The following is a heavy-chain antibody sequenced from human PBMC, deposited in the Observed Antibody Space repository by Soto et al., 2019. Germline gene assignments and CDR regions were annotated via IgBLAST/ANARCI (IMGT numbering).Heavy chain of an antibody. Sequence: PGGSLRLSCAASGFTFSSYSMNWVRQAPGKGLEWVSYISSSSTMYYADSVKGRFTISRDNAKNSLFLHMNSLRDEDTAVYYCARDSTDADSGSYSGDYWGQGTLVTVSS. D-gene: IGHD1-26*01. J-gene: IGHJ4*02. CDR1: GFTFSSYS. V-gene: IGHV3-48*02. CDR2: ISSSSTM. CDR3: ARDSTDADSGSYSGDY.